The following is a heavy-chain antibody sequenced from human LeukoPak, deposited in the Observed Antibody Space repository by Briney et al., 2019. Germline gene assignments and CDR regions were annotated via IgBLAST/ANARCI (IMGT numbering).Heavy chain of an antibody. D-gene: IGHD5-18*01. Sequence: SETLSLTCTVSGGSISSYYWSWIRQPPGKGLEWIGYIYYSGSTNHNPSLKSRVTISVDTSKNQFSLKLSSVTAADTAVYYCAREKTSSYSYGFDYWGQGTLVTVSS. CDR3: AREKTSSYSYGFDY. J-gene: IGHJ4*02. V-gene: IGHV4-59*01. CDR2: IYYSGST. CDR1: GGSISSYY.